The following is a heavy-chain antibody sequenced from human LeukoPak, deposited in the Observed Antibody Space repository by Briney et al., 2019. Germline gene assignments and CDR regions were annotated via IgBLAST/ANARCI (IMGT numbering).Heavy chain of an antibody. V-gene: IGHV4-59*08. D-gene: IGHD4-17*01. Sequence: SETLSLTSTVSGGSISSYYWSWIRQPPGKGLEWIGYIYYSGSTNYNPSLKSRVTISVDTSKNQFSLKLSSVTAADTAVYYCASTYGAYWGQGTLVTVSS. CDR3: ASTYGAY. CDR2: IYYSGST. J-gene: IGHJ4*02. CDR1: GGSISSYY.